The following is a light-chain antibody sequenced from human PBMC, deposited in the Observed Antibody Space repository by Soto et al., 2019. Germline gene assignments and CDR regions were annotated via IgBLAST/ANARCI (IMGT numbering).Light chain of an antibody. V-gene: IGKV3-15*01. Sequence: EIEMTQSPATLSVSPGERTTLSCRASQSVSSNLAWYQQKPGQAPRLLIYGASTRATDIPGRFIGSGSGTEFTLTTSSLQSEDVAVYYCQQYNNWPPFTFGPGTKVDIK. CDR3: QQYNNWPPFT. CDR1: QSVSSN. J-gene: IGKJ3*01. CDR2: GAS.